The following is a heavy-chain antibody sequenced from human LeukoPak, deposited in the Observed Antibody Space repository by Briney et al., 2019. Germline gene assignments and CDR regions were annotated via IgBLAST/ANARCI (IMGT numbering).Heavy chain of an antibody. J-gene: IGHJ6*02. CDR2: IGTAGDT. Sequence: GGSLRLSCAASGFTFSSYDMHWVRQATGKGLEWVSAIGTAGDTYYPGSVKGRFTISRENAKNSLYLQMNSLRAGDTAVYYCARRAYGDFYGMDVWGQGTTVTVSS. D-gene: IGHD4-17*01. CDR1: GFTFSSYD. V-gene: IGHV3-13*01. CDR3: ARRAYGDFYGMDV.